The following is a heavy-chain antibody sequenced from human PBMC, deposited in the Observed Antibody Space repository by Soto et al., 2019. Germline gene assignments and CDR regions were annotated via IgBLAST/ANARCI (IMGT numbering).Heavy chain of an antibody. Sequence: ASVKVSCKASGYTFTSYAMHWVRQAPGQRLEWMGWINAGNGNTKYSQKFQGRVTITRDTSESTAYMELSSLRSEDTAVYYCARDKTIKNSSSLGYWGQGTLVTVSS. CDR1: GYTFTSYA. D-gene: IGHD6-13*01. CDR3: ARDKTIKNSSSLGY. J-gene: IGHJ4*02. CDR2: INAGNGNT. V-gene: IGHV1-3*01.